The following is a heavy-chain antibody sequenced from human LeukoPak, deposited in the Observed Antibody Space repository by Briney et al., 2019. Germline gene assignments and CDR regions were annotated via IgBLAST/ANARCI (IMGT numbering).Heavy chain of an antibody. CDR3: AMSSSWPALFDY. CDR1: GGPIRSYS. CDR2: MYDSGST. J-gene: IGHJ4*02. D-gene: IGHD6-13*01. V-gene: IGHV4-59*01. Sequence: SETLSLTCAVSGGPIRSYSWSWIRQPPGRGLEWIGYMYDSGSTNYNPSLKSRVTISVDTSKNQFSLKLHSVTAADTAVYFCAMSSSWPALFDYWGQGTLVSVSS.